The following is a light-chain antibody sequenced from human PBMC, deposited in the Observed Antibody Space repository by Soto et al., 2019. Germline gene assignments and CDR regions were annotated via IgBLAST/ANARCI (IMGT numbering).Light chain of an antibody. CDR1: QRFSDY. Sequence: EIVLTKSPATLSSSPEERLTLSCRASQRFSDYLAWDQQQPGQAPRRLIYDASNRASGIPARFSGSGSVTDFTLTISSLEPDDFAVYYCQQRANWPRTFGQGTKGAIK. J-gene: IGKJ1*01. V-gene: IGKV3-11*01. CDR3: QQRANWPRT. CDR2: DAS.